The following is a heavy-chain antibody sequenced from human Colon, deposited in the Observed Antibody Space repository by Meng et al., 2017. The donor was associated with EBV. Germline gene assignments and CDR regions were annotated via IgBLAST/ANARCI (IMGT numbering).Heavy chain of an antibody. Sequence: HVYLVGWGGGFVKPGGSLSLSCAASGFNFNDYYMTWIRQAPGKGLEWVAFISKMGDGISYAESVRGRFTISRDSATHSLYLQMNSLRAEDTAVYYCARDLGGPRDYWGQGTLVTVSS. CDR1: GFNFNDYY. CDR2: ISKMGDGI. J-gene: IGHJ4*02. V-gene: IGHV3-11*01. CDR3: ARDLGGPRDY. D-gene: IGHD6-25*01.